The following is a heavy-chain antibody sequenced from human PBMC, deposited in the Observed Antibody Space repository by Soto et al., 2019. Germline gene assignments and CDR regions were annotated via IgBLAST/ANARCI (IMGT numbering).Heavy chain of an antibody. CDR1: GFTVSSNY. Sequence: GGSLRLSCAASGFTVSSNYMSWVRQAPGKGLEWVSVMYSGGSTYYADSVKDRFTISRDNSKNTLYLQMNSLRAEDTAVYYCARDIQYYYGMDVWGQGTTVTVSS. CDR2: MYSGGST. J-gene: IGHJ6*02. CDR3: ARDIQYYYGMDV. D-gene: IGHD5-18*01. V-gene: IGHV3-66*01.